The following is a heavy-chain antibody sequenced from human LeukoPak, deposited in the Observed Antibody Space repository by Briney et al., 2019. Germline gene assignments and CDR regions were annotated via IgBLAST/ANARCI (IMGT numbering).Heavy chain of an antibody. CDR1: GGSISSSNYY. V-gene: IGHV4-39*01. Sequence: SETLSLTCTVSGGSISSSNYYWSWIRQPPGKGLEWIGSIYYSGSTYYKSSLKSRVAISVDTSKNQFSLTLKSVTAADTAVYYCARQISDYYYYYIDVWGKGTTVTVSS. J-gene: IGHJ6*03. CDR2: IYYSGST. D-gene: IGHD3-10*01. CDR3: ARQISDYYYYYIDV.